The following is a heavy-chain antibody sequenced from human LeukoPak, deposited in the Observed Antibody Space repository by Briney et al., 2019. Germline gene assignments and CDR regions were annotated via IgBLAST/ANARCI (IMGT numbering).Heavy chain of an antibody. CDR2: INPNSGGT. D-gene: IGHD3-3*01. CDR3: ARIYDFWSGYSLDAFDI. CDR1: GYTFTGYY. V-gene: IGHV1-2*02. Sequence: ASVTVSCKASGYTFTGYYMHWVRQAPGQALDWMGWINPNSGGTNYAQKFQGRVTMTRDTSISTAYMELSRLRSDDTAVYYCARIYDFWSGYSLDAFDIWGQGTMVTVSS. J-gene: IGHJ3*02.